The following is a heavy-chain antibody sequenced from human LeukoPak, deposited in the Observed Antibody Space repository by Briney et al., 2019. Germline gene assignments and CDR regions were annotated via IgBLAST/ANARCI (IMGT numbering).Heavy chain of an antibody. D-gene: IGHD2-15*01. CDR1: GFTFSSYM. CDR3: ARYCSGSICYSGVDY. CDR2: ISSNGVGT. V-gene: IGHV3-23*01. J-gene: IGHJ4*02. Sequence: GGSLRLSCAASGFTFSSYMVTWVRQAPGKGLEWVSTISSNGVGTYYADSVKGRFTISRDNSKDTLYLQMSSLRAEDTAVYYCARYCSGSICYSGVDYWGQGTLVPVSS.